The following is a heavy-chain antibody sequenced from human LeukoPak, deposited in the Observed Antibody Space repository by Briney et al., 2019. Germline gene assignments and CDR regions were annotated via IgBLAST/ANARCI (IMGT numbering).Heavy chain of an antibody. J-gene: IGHJ3*02. CDR1: GFTFSSYG. D-gene: IGHD3-22*01. Sequence: GGSLRLSCAASGFTFSSYGMSWVRQAPGKGLEWVSAISGSGGSTYYAGSVKGRFTISRDNSKNTLYLQMNSLRAEDTAVYYCAKDTLIITMIVVVKDDAFDIWGQGTMVTVSS. CDR3: AKDTLIITMIVVVKDDAFDI. V-gene: IGHV3-23*01. CDR2: ISGSGGST.